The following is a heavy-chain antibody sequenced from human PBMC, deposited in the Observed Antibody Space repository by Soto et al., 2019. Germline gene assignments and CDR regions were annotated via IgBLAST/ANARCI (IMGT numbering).Heavy chain of an antibody. CDR3: ARVGDDYNSKFDS. Sequence: PSETLSLTCTVSGGSISSSNYYWGWIRQPPGKGLEWIGSIYYSGNTYYNPSLKSRVTISVDTSNNHFSLKLSSVTAADTAVYYCARVGDDYNSKFDSWGQGNMVTVSS. V-gene: IGHV4-39*02. J-gene: IGHJ4*02. D-gene: IGHD4-4*01. CDR1: GGSISSSNYY. CDR2: IYYSGNT.